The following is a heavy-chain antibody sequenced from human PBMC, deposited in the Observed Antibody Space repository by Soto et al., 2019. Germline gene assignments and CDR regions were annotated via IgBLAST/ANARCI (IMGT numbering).Heavy chain of an antibody. D-gene: IGHD6-6*01. CDR2: IDPSDSHN. Sequence: GESLKISCKGSGYSFTTYWISWVRQMPGKGLEWMGRIDPSDSHNNYSPSFQGHVTISADRSISTAYLQWSSLEASDTAIFYCARSSYSSSSAAPGPFDYWGQGTLVTVSS. CDR3: ARSSYSSSSAAPGPFDY. J-gene: IGHJ4*02. CDR1: GYSFTTYW. V-gene: IGHV5-10-1*01.